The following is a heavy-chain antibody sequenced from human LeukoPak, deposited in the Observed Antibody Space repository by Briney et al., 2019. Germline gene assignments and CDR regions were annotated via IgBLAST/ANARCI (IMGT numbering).Heavy chain of an antibody. CDR1: GFTLNNYW. Sequence: GGSLRLSCAASGFTLNNYWMSWVRQAPGKGLEWLANIKRDGTDKYYVGSVEGRFTISRDNAKNSLYVQMNSLSVEDTAVYYCATYSSLNAREFQHWGQGTLVIASS. V-gene: IGHV3-7*01. CDR2: IKRDGTDK. J-gene: IGHJ1*01. D-gene: IGHD3-22*01. CDR3: ATYSSLNAREFQH.